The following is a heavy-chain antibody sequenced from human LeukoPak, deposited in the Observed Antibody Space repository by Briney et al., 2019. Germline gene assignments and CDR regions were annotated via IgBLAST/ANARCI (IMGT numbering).Heavy chain of an antibody. V-gene: IGHV3-7*05. D-gene: IGHD3-10*01. CDR2: IKPDGSGK. J-gene: IGHJ5*02. CDR3: VRGSSGTVVRGVSWAWFDP. CDR1: GFTLSTYW. Sequence: PGGSLRLSCVASGFTLSTYWMTWVRQAPGKGLEWVAYIKPDGSGKYFVDSVRGRFTISRDNVKNSLYLQMNSLRAEDTAVYYCVRGSSGTVVRGVSWAWFDPWGQGTLVTVSS.